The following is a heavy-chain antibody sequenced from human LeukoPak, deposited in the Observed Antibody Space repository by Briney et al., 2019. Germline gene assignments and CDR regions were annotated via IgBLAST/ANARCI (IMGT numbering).Heavy chain of an antibody. CDR2: ISAYNGNT. CDR3: ARRIVVTIPAAIPTGYYMDV. D-gene: IGHD2-2*01. CDR1: GYTFTSYG. J-gene: IGHJ6*03. Sequence: ASVKVSCKASGYTFTSYGISWVRQAPGQGLEWMGWISAYNGNTNYAQKLQGRVTMTTDTSTSTAYMELRSLRSDDTAVYYCARRIVVTIPAAIPTGYYMDVWGKGTTVTVSS. V-gene: IGHV1-18*01.